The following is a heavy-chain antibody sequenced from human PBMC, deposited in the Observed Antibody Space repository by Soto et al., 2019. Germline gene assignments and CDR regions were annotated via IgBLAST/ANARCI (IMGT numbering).Heavy chain of an antibody. D-gene: IGHD2-21*01. CDR1: GYTFTTFN. J-gene: IGHJ4*02. V-gene: IGHV1-8*02. Sequence: GASVKVSCKASGYTFTTFNINWVRQAAGQGLEWMGWMNPNSGTTGYAQKFQDRLTLTRDSSITTAYMELSRLTSDDTPGYFCVCYCVAAAYWGQGTQVTVSS. CDR3: VCYCVAAAY. CDR2: MNPNSGTT.